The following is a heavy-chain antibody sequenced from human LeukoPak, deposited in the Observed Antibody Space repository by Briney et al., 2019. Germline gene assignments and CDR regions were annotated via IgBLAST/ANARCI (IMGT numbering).Heavy chain of an antibody. Sequence: SQTLSLTCTVSAGSVSRGSYYWSWIRQPPGKGLEWIGSIYYRGSTYYNSSLKSRVTISVDMSKNQFSLKLSSVTAADTAVYYCAGRLWRRDGYNLSAFDIWGQGTMVTVSS. D-gene: IGHD5-24*01. CDR1: AGSVSRGSYY. J-gene: IGHJ3*02. V-gene: IGHV4-39*01. CDR2: IYYRGST. CDR3: AGRLWRRDGYNLSAFDI.